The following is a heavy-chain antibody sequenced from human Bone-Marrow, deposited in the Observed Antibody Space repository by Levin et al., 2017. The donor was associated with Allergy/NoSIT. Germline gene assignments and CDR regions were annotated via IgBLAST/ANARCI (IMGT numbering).Heavy chain of an antibody. CDR3: ARHGTYYYGSGSCADALCWYMDV. J-gene: IGHJ6*03. Sequence: GESLKISCKGSGYSFSSYWIAWVRQMPGKGLERMGIIYPGDSDTRYSPSFQGQVTISADKSINTAYLQWSSLKASDTAMYYCARHGTYYYGSGSCADALCWYMDVWGKGTTVTVSS. D-gene: IGHD3-10*01. V-gene: IGHV5-51*01. CDR2: IYPGDSDT. CDR1: GYSFSSYW.